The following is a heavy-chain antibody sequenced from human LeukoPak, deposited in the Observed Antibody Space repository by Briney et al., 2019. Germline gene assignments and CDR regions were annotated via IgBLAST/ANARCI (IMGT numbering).Heavy chain of an antibody. V-gene: IGHV3-30*18. J-gene: IGHJ4*02. CDR3: ANLKYDF. Sequence: PGGSLRLSCAASGFTFTTFGMHWVRQAPGKGLEWVAVVSYDGSSIYYADSVKGRFTISRDNSKNTLYLQLNSLRAEDTAVYYCANLKYDFWGQGTLVTVSS. CDR1: GFTFTTFG. CDR2: VSYDGSSI.